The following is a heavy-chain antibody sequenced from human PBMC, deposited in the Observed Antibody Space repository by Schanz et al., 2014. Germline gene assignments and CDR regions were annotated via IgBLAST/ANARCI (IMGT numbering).Heavy chain of an antibody. V-gene: IGHV3-7*01. J-gene: IGHJ4*02. D-gene: IGHD7-27*01. CDR3: AKYGGELGVSFEY. Sequence: EVQLVESGGGLVQPGGSLRLSCAASGFTFSSYWMSWVRQAPGEGLEWVANIKQDGSEQYYVDSVKGRFTISRDNAKNSLYLQMNSLRPEDTAVYYCAKYGGELGVSFEYWGQGTLVTVSS. CDR2: IKQDGSEQ. CDR1: GFTFSSYW.